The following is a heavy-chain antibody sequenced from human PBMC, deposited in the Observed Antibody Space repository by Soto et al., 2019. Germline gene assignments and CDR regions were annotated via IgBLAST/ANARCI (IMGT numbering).Heavy chain of an antibody. J-gene: IGHJ6*02. V-gene: IGHV3-48*03. CDR1: GFTFSSYE. Sequence: GWSLRLSCAASGFTFSSYEMNWVRQAPGKGLEWVSYVSSSGTTIYYADSVKGRFTISRDNAKNPLSLQMNSLRAEDTAVYYCAREHSSGYYYYGMDVWGQGTTVTVSS. CDR2: VSSSGTTI. D-gene: IGHD6-19*01. CDR3: AREHSSGYYYYGMDV.